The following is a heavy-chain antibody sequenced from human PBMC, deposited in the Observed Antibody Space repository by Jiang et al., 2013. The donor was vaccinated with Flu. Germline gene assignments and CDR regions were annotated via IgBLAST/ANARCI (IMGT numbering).Heavy chain of an antibody. D-gene: IGHD3-10*01. CDR2: ISSSGSTI. J-gene: IGHJ2*01. Sequence: SGFTFSDLLHRGWIRQAPGKGLEWVSYISSSGSTIYYADSVKGRFTISRDNAKNSLYLQMNSLRAEDTAVYYCARARGSGSYYTPQNWYFDLWGRGTLVTVSS. CDR3: ARARGSGSYYTPQNWYFDL. V-gene: IGHV3-11*01. CDR1: GFTFSDLL.